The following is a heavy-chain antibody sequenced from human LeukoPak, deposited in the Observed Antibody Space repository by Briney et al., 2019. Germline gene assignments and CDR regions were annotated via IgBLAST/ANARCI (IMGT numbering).Heavy chain of an antibody. CDR3: ARGPPTVTLTTDY. V-gene: IGHV3-30*01. CDR1: GFTFSSYA. J-gene: IGHJ4*02. CDR2: ISYDGSNK. Sequence: GRSLRLSCAASGFTFSSYAMHWVRQAPGKGLEWVTAISYDGSNKYYADSVKGRFTISRDNSKNTLYLQMNSLRAEDTAVYSCARGPPTVTLTTDYWGQGTLVTVSS. D-gene: IGHD4-17*01.